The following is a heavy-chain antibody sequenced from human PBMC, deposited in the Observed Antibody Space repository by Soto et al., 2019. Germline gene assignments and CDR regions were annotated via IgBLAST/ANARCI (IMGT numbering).Heavy chain of an antibody. V-gene: IGHV3-30*18. CDR1: GFTFSSYG. J-gene: IGHJ6*02. CDR3: AKDQGSSSWYERVYYYYYGMDV. CDR2: ISYDGSNK. D-gene: IGHD6-13*01. Sequence: SGGGVVQPGRSLRLSCAASGFTFSSYGMHWVRQAPGKGLEWVAVISYDGSNKYYADSVKGRFTISRDNSKNTLYLQMNSLRAEDTAVYYCAKDQGSSSWYERVYYYYYGMDVWGQGTTVTVSS.